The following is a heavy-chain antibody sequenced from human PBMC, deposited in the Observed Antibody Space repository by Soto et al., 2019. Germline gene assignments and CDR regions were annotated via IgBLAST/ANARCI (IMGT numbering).Heavy chain of an antibody. CDR2: INHSGST. D-gene: IGHD5-12*01. CDR3: ASQSRGGGYISMDV. CDR1: GGSFSGYY. Sequence: SETLSLTCAVYGGSFSGYYWSWIRQPPGKGLEWIGEINHSGSTNYNPSLKSRVTISVDTSKNQFSLKLSSVTAADTAVYYCASQSRGGGYISMDVWGKGTTVTVSS. J-gene: IGHJ6*03. V-gene: IGHV4-34*01.